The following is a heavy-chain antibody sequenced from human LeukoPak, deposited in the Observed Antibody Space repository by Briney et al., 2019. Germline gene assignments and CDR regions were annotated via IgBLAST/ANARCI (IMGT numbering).Heavy chain of an antibody. V-gene: IGHV3-48*03. CDR3: ATGDDYRTFDY. CDR1: EFTFSSYE. D-gene: IGHD5-24*01. Sequence: GGSLRLSCAASEFTFSSYEMNWVRQAPGKGLGWVSYISSSGITIYYADSVKGRFTISRDNAKNSLYLQMNSLGAEDTAVYYCATGDDYRTFDYWGQGTLVTVSS. J-gene: IGHJ4*02. CDR2: ISSSGITI.